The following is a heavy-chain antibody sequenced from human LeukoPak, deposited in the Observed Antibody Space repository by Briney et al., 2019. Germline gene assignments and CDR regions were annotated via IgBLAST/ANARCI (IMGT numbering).Heavy chain of an antibody. CDR2: INPNSGGT. CDR3: ARDRVIAPDGTLDY. V-gene: IGHV1-2*02. J-gene: IGHJ4*02. CDR1: GYTFTGYY. D-gene: IGHD6-13*01. Sequence: GASVKVSCKASGYTFTGYYMHWVRQAPGQGLEGMGWINPNSGGTNYAQKFQGRVTMTRDTSISTAYMELSRLRSDDTAVYYCARDRVIAPDGTLDYWGQGTLVTVSS.